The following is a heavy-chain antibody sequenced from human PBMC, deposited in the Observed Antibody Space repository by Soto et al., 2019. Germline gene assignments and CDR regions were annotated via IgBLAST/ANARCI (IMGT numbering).Heavy chain of an antibody. J-gene: IGHJ4*02. CDR3: ARVDSGYVPYYFDY. D-gene: IGHD5-12*01. V-gene: IGHV4-31*03. CDR1: GGSISSGGYY. CDR2: IYYSGST. Sequence: QVQLQESGPGLVKPSQTLSLTCTVSGGSISSGGYYWSWIRQHPGKGLEWIGYIYYSGSTYYNPFLKSRVTISVDTSKNQFSLKRSSVTAADTDVYYCARVDSGYVPYYFDYWGQGTLVTVSS.